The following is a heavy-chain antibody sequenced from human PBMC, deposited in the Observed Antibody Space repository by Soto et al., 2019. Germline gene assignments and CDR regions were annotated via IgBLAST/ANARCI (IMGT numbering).Heavy chain of an antibody. Sequence: SETLSLTCTVSGVSISSSSYYWGWIRQPPGKGLEWIGSIYYSGSTYYNPSLKSRVTISVDTSKNQFSLKLSSVTAADTAVYYCASPALVGAPFDYWGQGTLVTVSS. J-gene: IGHJ4*02. CDR3: ASPALVGAPFDY. D-gene: IGHD1-26*01. CDR2: IYYSGST. CDR1: GVSISSSSYY. V-gene: IGHV4-39*01.